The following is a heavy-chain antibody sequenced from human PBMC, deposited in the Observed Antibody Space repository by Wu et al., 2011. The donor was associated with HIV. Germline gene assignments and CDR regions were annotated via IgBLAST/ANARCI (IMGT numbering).Heavy chain of an antibody. Sequence: EVKKPGASVKVSCKASGYTFTSYYMHWVRQAPGHGLEWVGLINPYADSAKYAQKFQGRVTMTRDTSTRTVYMELNSLTSEDTAVYFCARGDPATGKFGASPYFDFWGQGTLVTVSS. D-gene: IGHD3-10*01. V-gene: IGHV1-46*01. J-gene: IGHJ4*02. CDR3: ARGDPATGKFGASPYFDF. CDR1: GYTFTSYY. CDR2: INPYADSA.